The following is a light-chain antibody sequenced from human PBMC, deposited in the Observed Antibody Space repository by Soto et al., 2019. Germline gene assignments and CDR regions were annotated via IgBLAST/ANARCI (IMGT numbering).Light chain of an antibody. J-gene: IGLJ2*01. CDR1: SGHSSYA. V-gene: IGLV4-69*01. CDR2: LNSDGSH. Sequence: QPVLTQSPSASASLGASVKLTCTLSSGHSSYAIAWHQQRPEKGPRFLMKLNSDGSHNKGDGIPDRFSGSSSGAERYLSISSLQSEDEADYYCQTWGTGIRVVFGGGTKVTVL. CDR3: QTWGTGIRVV.